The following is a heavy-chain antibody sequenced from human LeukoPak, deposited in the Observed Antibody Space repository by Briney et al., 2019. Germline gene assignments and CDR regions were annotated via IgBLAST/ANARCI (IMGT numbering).Heavy chain of an antibody. CDR2: ISYDGSNK. CDR3: AKDRTYDYGTYDAFDI. V-gene: IGHV3-30*18. CDR1: GFTFDSYG. J-gene: IGHJ3*02. D-gene: IGHD4-17*01. Sequence: GRSLRLSCAASGFTFDSYGMHWVRQAPGKGLEWVAVISYDGSNKYYVDSVKGRFTVSRDNSKNTLYLQMNSLRPEDTAVYYCAKDRTYDYGTYDAFDIWGPGTMVTVSS.